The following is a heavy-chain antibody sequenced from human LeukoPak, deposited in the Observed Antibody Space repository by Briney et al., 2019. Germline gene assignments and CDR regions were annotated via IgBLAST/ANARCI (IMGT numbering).Heavy chain of an antibody. V-gene: IGHV3-20*04. CDR1: GFSYDDYD. J-gene: IGHJ4*02. CDR2: INWNGGST. Sequence: RPGGSLRLSCAASGFSYDDYDMSWVRQAPGKGLEWVSGINWNGGSTGYADSVKGRFTISRDNAKNSLYLQMSSLRAEDTALYYCAREEGGYFDYWGQGTLVTVSS. CDR3: AREEGGYFDY. D-gene: IGHD3-16*01.